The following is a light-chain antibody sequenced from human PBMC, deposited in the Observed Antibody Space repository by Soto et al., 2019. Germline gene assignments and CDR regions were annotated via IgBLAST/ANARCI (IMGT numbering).Light chain of an antibody. CDR2: GSY. J-gene: IGKJ2*01. Sequence: EIVLTQSPGTLSLSPGERATLSCRASQSVSSSYLAWSQQKPGQAPRLLIYGSYSRATVIPDRFSGSGSGTDFTLTISSLEPEDCAVYYCQQYGSSRYTFGQGTQLEIK. CDR1: QSVSSSY. V-gene: IGKV3-20*01. CDR3: QQYGSSRYT.